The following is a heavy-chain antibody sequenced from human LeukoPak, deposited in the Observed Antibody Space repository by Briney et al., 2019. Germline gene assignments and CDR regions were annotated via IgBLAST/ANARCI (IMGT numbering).Heavy chain of an antibody. V-gene: IGHV1-69*05. CDR1: GGTFSSYA. D-gene: IGHD2-2*01. CDR3: AKVTQLQYPSYCYYLDF. J-gene: IGHJ6*03. Sequence: ASVKVSCKASGGTFSSYAISWVRQAPGQGLEWMGGIIPIFGTANYAQKFQGRVTITTDESTSTAYMELSSLRSADTAVYYCAKVTQLQYPSYCYYLDFGGKGPRVTVSS. CDR2: IIPIFGTA.